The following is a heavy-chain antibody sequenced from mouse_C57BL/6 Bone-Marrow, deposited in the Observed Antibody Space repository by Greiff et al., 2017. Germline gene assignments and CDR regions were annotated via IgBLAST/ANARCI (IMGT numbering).Heavy chain of an antibody. Sequence: QVQLQQSGAELARPGASVKLSCKASGYSFTSYGISWVKQRTGQGLEWIGEIYPRSGNTYYNEKFKGKATLTADKSSSTAYMELRSLAAEDSAVYFWTRRAYYGSRYGAMDYWGQGTTDTVYS. CDR1: GYSFTSYG. CDR3: TRRAYYGSRYGAMDY. J-gene: IGHJ4*01. V-gene: IGHV1-81*01. CDR2: IYPRSGNT. D-gene: IGHD1-1*01.